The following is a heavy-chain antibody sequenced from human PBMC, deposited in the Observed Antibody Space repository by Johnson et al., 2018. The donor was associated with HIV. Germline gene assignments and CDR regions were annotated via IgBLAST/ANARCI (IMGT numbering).Heavy chain of an antibody. Sequence: QEKLVESGGGVVQPGKSLTLSCVASGLSFSNFGIHWVRQAPGKGPEWVAVISFDGNLKKYADSVKRRFTISRDNSKNTLYLQMNSLRAEDTAVYYCARSYSTSWNASDIWGQGTMVTVSS. CDR3: ARSYSTSWNASDI. J-gene: IGHJ3*02. CDR1: GLSFSNFG. D-gene: IGHD4-11*01. V-gene: IGHV3-30*03. CDR2: ISFDGNLK.